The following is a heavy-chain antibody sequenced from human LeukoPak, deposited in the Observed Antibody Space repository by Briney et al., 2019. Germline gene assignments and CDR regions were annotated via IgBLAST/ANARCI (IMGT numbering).Heavy chain of an antibody. CDR1: GFTFSSYW. CDR3: ARRSSGPLYYYYYYMDV. CDR2: INSDRSST. V-gene: IGHV3-74*01. J-gene: IGHJ6*03. Sequence: PGGSLRLSCAASGFTFSSYWMHWVRQAPGKGLVWVSRINSDRSSTSYADSVKGRFTISRDNAKNTLYLQMNSLRAEDTAVYYCARRSSGPLYYYYYYMDVWGKGTTVTVSS. D-gene: IGHD3-22*01.